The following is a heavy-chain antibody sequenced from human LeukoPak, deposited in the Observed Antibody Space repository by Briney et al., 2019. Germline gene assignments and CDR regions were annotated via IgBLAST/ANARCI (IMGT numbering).Heavy chain of an antibody. CDR1: GFSLSTSGMC. D-gene: IGHD6-6*01. J-gene: IGHJ3*02. CDR3: ARSYSSSPGVDAFVI. Sequence: SGPALVKLTQTLTLTCTFSGFSLSTSGMCVSWVRQPPGKALEWLALIDWDDDKYYSTSLKTRLTISKDTSKNQVVLTMTNMDPVDTATYYCARSYSSSPGVDAFVIWGQGTMVTVSS. CDR2: IDWDDDK. V-gene: IGHV2-70*20.